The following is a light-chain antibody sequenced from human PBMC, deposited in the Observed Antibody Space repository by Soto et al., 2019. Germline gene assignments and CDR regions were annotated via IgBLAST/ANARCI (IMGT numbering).Light chain of an antibody. J-gene: IGKJ4*01. CDR1: QSISSY. V-gene: IGKV1-39*01. CDR2: AAS. CDR3: QQLNVYPST. Sequence: DIQMTQSPSSLSASVVDRVTITCRASQSISSYLNWYQQKPGKAPKLLICAASTLQTGVPSRFSGGGSGTDFTLTITSLQPEDFATYYCQQLNVYPSTFGGGTKVDIK.